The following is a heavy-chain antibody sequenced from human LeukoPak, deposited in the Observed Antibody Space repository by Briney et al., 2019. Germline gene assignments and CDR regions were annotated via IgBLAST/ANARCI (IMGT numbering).Heavy chain of an antibody. J-gene: IGHJ6*03. Sequence: GGSLRLSCAASGFTFSSYAMHWVRQAPGKGLEWGSVISYDGSNKYYADSVKGRFTISRDNSKNTLYLQMNSLRAEDTAVYYCARDVDTAMVTGYYYYMDVWGKGTTVTVSS. CDR1: GFTFSSYA. CDR3: ARDVDTAMVTGYYYYMDV. CDR2: ISYDGSNK. D-gene: IGHD5-18*01. V-gene: IGHV3-30*01.